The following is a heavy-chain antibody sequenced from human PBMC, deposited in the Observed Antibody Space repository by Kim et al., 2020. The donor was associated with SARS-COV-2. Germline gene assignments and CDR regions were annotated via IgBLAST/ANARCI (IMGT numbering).Heavy chain of an antibody. Sequence: VTGRFHIARDNSKNTLYLQMNSLRAEDTAVYYCGTYYYDSSGYRGDAFDIWGQGTMVTVSS. D-gene: IGHD3-22*01. J-gene: IGHJ3*02. CDR3: GTYYYDSSGYRGDAFDI. V-gene: IGHV3-23*01.